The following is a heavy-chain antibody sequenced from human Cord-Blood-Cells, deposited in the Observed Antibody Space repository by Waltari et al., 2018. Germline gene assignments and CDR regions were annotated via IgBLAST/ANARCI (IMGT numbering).Heavy chain of an antibody. CDR1: GFTFSSYG. J-gene: IGHJ4*02. Sequence: QVQLVESVGGVVQPGRSLRLSCAAPGFTFSSYGMHWVRQAPGKGLEWVAVISYDGSNKYYADSVKGRFTISRDNSKNTLYLQMNSLRAEDTAVYYCAKDGGSSSLYFDYWGQGTLVTVSS. V-gene: IGHV3-30*18. CDR2: ISYDGSNK. D-gene: IGHD6-6*01. CDR3: AKDGGSSSLYFDY.